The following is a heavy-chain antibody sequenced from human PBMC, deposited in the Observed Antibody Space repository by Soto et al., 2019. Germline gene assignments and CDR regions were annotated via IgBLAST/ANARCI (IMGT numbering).Heavy chain of an antibody. V-gene: IGHV1-69*13. D-gene: IGHD1-26*01. J-gene: IGHJ6*02. CDR3: ARDSNGYGSYTPSYYGMDV. CDR1: GGTFSSYA. Sequence: SVKVSCKASGGTFSSYAISWVRQAPGQGLEWMGGIIPIFGTANYAQKFQGRVTITADESTSTAYMELSSLRSEDTAVYYCARDSNGYGSYTPSYYGMDVWGQGTTVTVSS. CDR2: IIPIFGTA.